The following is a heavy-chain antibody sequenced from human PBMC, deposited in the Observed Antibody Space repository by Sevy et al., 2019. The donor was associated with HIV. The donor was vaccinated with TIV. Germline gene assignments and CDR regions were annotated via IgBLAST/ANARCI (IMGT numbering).Heavy chain of an antibody. V-gene: IGHV3-30*02. CDR3: VKEGGGEGGDH. Sequence: GGSLRLSCAASGFSFSSYGMHWVRQAPGKGLEWMSYIQYDGSNKDYADSVKGRFTISRDISKNTLYLQMNSLRVEERDVFYCVKEGGGEGGDHWGQGTLVTVSS. J-gene: IGHJ4*02. D-gene: IGHD2-21*01. CDR2: IQYDGSNK. CDR1: GFSFSSYG.